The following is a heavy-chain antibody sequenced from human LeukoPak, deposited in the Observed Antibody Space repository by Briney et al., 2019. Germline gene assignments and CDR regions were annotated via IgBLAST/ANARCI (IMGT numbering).Heavy chain of an antibody. J-gene: IGHJ4*02. Sequence: PSETLSLTCTVSGGSISSGGYYWSWIRQHPVKGLEWIGYIHYSGSTYYNPSLKSRVTISVDTSKNQFSLKLSSVTAADTAVYYCARVAVVATIPGVFDSWGQGTLVTVST. CDR1: GGSISSGGYY. D-gene: IGHD5-12*01. CDR3: ARVAVVATIPGVFDS. CDR2: IHYSGST. V-gene: IGHV4-31*03.